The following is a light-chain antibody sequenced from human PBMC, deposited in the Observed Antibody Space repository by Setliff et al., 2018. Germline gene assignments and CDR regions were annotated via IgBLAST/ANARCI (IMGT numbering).Light chain of an antibody. CDR2: GAS. CDR3: LSYTSETTHAL. Sequence: QSVLTQPASVSGSPGQSITISCTGPSSDIGGYNYVSWYQQYPGKAPQLIIYGASKRPSGVSDRFSGSKSGNTASLTISGLQVEDEADYYCLSYTSETTHALFAGGTK. V-gene: IGLV2-14*03. CDR1: SSDIGGYNY. J-gene: IGLJ2*01.